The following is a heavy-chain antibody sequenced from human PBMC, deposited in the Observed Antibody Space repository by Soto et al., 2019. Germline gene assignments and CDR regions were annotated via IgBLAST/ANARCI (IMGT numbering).Heavy chain of an antibody. CDR2: INAGNGNT. V-gene: IGHV1-3*01. D-gene: IGHD2-15*01. CDR3: ARGVAPYYFDY. J-gene: IGHJ4*02. CDR1: GYTFTSYA. Sequence: ASVKVSCKASGYTFTSYAMHWVRQAPGQRLEWMGWINAGNGNTKYSQKFQGRVIITRDTSASTAYMELSSLRSEDTAVYYCARGVAPYYFDYWGQGTLVTVSS.